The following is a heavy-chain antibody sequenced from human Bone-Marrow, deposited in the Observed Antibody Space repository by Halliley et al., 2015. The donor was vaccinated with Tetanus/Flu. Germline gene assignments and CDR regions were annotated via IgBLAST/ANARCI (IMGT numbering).Heavy chain of an antibody. V-gene: IGHV1-58*01. CDR2: IVVASANT. Sequence: RPEWIGWIVVASANTNIAQKFRERVTFSRDLSTRTAYMELTSLTSEDTAVYYCATGTRTAPDFWGQGTLVTVSS. J-gene: IGHJ4*02. D-gene: IGHD4-17*01. CDR3: ATGTRTAPDF.